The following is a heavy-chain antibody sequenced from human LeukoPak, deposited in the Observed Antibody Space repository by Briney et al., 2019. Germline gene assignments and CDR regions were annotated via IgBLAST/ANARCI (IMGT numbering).Heavy chain of an antibody. CDR2: ISYSGST. D-gene: IGHD1-1*01. CDR1: GGSLSSYY. V-gene: IGHV4-59*01. CDR3: AREGTAGTNLNWFDP. Sequence: SEPLSLTCSVSGGSLSSYYWSWIRQPPGKGLEWIGYISYSGSTNFNPSLKSRVTISVDTSKNQFSLKLSSVTAADTAVYYCAREGTAGTNLNWFDPWGQGTLVTVSS. J-gene: IGHJ5*02.